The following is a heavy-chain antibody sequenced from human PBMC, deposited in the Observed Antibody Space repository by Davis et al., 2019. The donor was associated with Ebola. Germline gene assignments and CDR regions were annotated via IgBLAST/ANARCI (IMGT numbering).Heavy chain of an antibody. J-gene: IGHJ5*02. D-gene: IGHD6-13*01. CDR3: ARRRSIVAAGNWFDP. CDR1: GYSFTSYW. V-gene: IGHV5-10-1*01. CDR2: IDPSDSYT. Sequence: GESLKISCKGSGYSFTSYWISWVRQMPGKGLEWMGRIDPSDSYTNYSPSFQGHVTISADKSISTAYLQWSSLKASDTAMYYCARRRSIVAAGNWFDPWGQGTLVTVSS.